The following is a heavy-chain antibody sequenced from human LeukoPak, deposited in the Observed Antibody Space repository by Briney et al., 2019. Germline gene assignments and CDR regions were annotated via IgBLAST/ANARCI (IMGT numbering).Heavy chain of an antibody. CDR1: GGSIGGYY. CDR2: IHYTGST. CDR3: ARLSKDTVVLPAAMAHYFDY. J-gene: IGHJ4*02. V-gene: IGHV4-59*08. D-gene: IGHD2-2*01. Sequence: SETLSLTCTVSGGSIGGYYWSWIRQPPGKGLQFIGYIHYTGSTNYNPSLESRVTLSVDTSKNQFSLKLRSVTAADTAVYYCARLSKDTVVLPAAMAHYFDYWGQGTLVTVSS.